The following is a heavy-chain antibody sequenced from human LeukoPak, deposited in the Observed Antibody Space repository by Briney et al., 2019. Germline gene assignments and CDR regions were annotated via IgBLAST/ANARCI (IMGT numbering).Heavy chain of an antibody. J-gene: IGHJ6*03. Sequence: PGGSLRLSRAASGFTFSDYYMSWIRQAPGKGLEWVSYISSSGSTIYYADSVKGRFTISRDNAKNSLYLQMNSLRAEDTAVYYCARAVVPAAILDYYYYYMDVWGKGTTVTVSS. CDR1: GFTFSDYY. V-gene: IGHV3-11*04. D-gene: IGHD2-2*02. CDR3: ARAVVPAAILDYYYYYMDV. CDR2: ISSSGSTI.